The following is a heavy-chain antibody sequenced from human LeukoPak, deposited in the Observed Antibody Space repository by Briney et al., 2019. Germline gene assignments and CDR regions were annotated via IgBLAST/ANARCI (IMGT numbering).Heavy chain of an antibody. CDR3: ARRVYDFWSGYPFDY. CDR1: GGSISSYY. V-gene: IGHV4-39*01. CDR2: IYYSGST. D-gene: IGHD3-3*01. J-gene: IGHJ4*02. Sequence: PSETLSLTCTVSGGSISSYYWGWIRQPPGKGLEWIGSIYYSGSTYYNPSLKSRVTISVDTSKNQFSLKLSSVTATDTAVYYCARRVYDFWSGYPFDYWGQGTLVTVSS.